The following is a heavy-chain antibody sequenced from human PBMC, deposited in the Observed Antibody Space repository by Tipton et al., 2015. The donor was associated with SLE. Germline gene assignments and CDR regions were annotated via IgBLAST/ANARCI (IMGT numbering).Heavy chain of an antibody. CDR2: IYYSGST. V-gene: IGHV4-59*01. CDR3: ARVWEAATPSYYYYMDV. J-gene: IGHJ6*03. D-gene: IGHD2-15*01. Sequence: TLSLTCTVSGGSISSYYWSWIRQPPGKGLEWIGYIYYSGSTNYNPSLKSRVTISVDTSKNQFSLKLSSVTAADTAVYYCARVWEAATPSYYYYMDVWGKGTMVTVSS. CDR1: GGSISSYY.